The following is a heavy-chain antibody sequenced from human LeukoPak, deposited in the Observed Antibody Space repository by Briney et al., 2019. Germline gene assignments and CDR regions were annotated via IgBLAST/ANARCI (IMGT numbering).Heavy chain of an antibody. CDR2: IYYSGST. CDR3: ARDSSSWYNFDI. D-gene: IGHD6-13*01. CDR1: GGSISIYY. J-gene: IGHJ3*02. V-gene: IGHV4-59*01. Sequence: SEPLSLTRTLSGGSISIYYWSWIRHPPGKGLEWIGYIYYSGSTNYNPSLKSRVTISVDTSKNQFSLKLSSVTAADTAVYYCARDSSSWYNFDIWGQGTMVTVSS.